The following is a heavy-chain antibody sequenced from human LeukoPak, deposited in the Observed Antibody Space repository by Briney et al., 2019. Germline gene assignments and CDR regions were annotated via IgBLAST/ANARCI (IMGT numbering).Heavy chain of an antibody. V-gene: IGHV3-23*01. D-gene: IGHD5-12*01. CDR3: AKVGRWLQLGYFDY. CDR1: GFTFSSYA. J-gene: IGHJ4*02. CDR2: ISGSGGST. Sequence: GGSLRLSCAASGFTFSSYAMSWVRQAPGKGPEWVSAISGSGGSTYYADSVKGRFTISRDNSKNTLYLQMNSLRAEDTAVYYCAKVGRWLQLGYFDYWGQGTLVTVSS.